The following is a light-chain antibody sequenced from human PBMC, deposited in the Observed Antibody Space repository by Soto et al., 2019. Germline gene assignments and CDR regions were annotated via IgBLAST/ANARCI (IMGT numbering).Light chain of an antibody. CDR1: ESISSY. Sequence: EIVLTQSPATLSLSPGERATLSCRASESISSYLAWYQQRPGQAPSLLIYDASNRATGIPARFSGSGSGTDFTLTIDNLEPEDFAVYYCQQRSKWPITFGGGTIVEI. V-gene: IGKV3-11*01. J-gene: IGKJ4*01. CDR2: DAS. CDR3: QQRSKWPIT.